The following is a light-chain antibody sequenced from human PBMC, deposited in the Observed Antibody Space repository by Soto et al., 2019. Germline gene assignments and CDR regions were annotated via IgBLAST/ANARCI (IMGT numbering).Light chain of an antibody. Sequence: EIVLTQSPATLSLSPGERATLSCRASQTVSSYLAWYQQKPGQAPRLLIYDASNRATGIPVRFSGSGSGTDFTLTISSLEPEDFAVYYCQKRSNLPLTFGGGTKVEIK. CDR1: QTVSSY. CDR3: QKRSNLPLT. V-gene: IGKV3-11*01. CDR2: DAS. J-gene: IGKJ4*01.